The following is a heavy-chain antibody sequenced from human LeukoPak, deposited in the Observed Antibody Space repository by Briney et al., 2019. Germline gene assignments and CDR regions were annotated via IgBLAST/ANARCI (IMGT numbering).Heavy chain of an antibody. Sequence: PSETLSLTCTVSGGSISSSSYYWGWIRQPPRKGLEWIGSIYYSGSTYYNPSLKSRVTISVDTSKNQFSLKLSSVTAADTAMYYCARHACNSGSCYAEYFQHWGQGTLVTVSS. CDR2: IYYSGST. J-gene: IGHJ1*01. V-gene: IGHV4-39*01. D-gene: IGHD2-15*01. CDR1: GGSISSSSYY. CDR3: ARHACNSGSCYAEYFQH.